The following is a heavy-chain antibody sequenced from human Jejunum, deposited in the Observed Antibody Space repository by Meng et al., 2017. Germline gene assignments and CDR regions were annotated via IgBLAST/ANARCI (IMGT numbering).Heavy chain of an antibody. J-gene: IGHJ6*02. CDR3: ARDLAPYGMDV. V-gene: IGHV3-20*04. CDR2: LYWNGGST. CDR1: GFTFEDYD. Sequence: GESLKISCAASGFTFEDYDMNWVRQAPGKGLEWVSGLYWNGGSTTYADSVKGRFIISRDNAKNSLYLQMNSLRAEDTALYYCARDLAPYGMDVWGQGTTVTVSS.